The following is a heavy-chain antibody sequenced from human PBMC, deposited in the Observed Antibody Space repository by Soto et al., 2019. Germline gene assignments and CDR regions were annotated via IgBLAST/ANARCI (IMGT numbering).Heavy chain of an antibody. Sequence: QVQLQESGPGLVKPSETLSLTCTVSGGSISSYYWTWIRQPPGKGLEWIGYIYYSGSTNYNPSLKIRVTISVDTSKNQFSLKLSSVTAADTAVYYCARDSKRGYSGYDKLDYWGQGTLVTVSS. CDR2: IYYSGST. D-gene: IGHD5-12*01. CDR1: GGSISSYY. CDR3: ARDSKRGYSGYDKLDY. V-gene: IGHV4-59*01. J-gene: IGHJ4*02.